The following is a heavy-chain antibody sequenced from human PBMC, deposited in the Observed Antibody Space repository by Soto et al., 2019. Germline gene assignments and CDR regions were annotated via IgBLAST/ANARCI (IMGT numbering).Heavy chain of an antibody. V-gene: IGHV1-69*06. D-gene: IGHD3-10*01. Sequence: GASVKVSCKASGGTFSSYAISWVRQAPGQGLEWMGGIIPIFGTANYAQKFQGRVTITADKSTSTAYMELSSLRSEDTAVYYCARYPPFGELLQHSNWFDPWGQGTLVTVSS. CDR2: IIPIFGTA. CDR1: GGTFSSYA. J-gene: IGHJ5*02. CDR3: ARYPPFGELLQHSNWFDP.